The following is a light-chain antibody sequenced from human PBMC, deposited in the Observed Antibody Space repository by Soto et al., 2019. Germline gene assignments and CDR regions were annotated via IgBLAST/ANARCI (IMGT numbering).Light chain of an antibody. CDR1: SSNIGGNT. CDR3: ATWDDSLHGYV. V-gene: IGLV1-44*01. Sequence: QSALAQPPSASGTPGQRVTVSCSGSSSNIGGNTVNWYQQLPGTAPKLLIYTTNQRPSGVPDRFSGSKSGTSASLAISGLQPEDDADYYCATWDDSLHGYVFGTGTKVTVL. CDR2: TTN. J-gene: IGLJ1*01.